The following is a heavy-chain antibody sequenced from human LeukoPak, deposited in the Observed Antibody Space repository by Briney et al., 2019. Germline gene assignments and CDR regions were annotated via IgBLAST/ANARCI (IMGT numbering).Heavy chain of an antibody. V-gene: IGHV1-18*01. CDR3: ARNRFTITTMRYFDP. Sequence: ASVKVSCKASGYTFTTYGISWVRQAPGQGLEWMGWISGYNGDTNYAQNFQGRVTMTTDTSTSTAYMELRSLRSDDTAVYYCARNRFTITTMRYFDPWGQGTRVTVSS. CDR1: GYTFTTYG. D-gene: IGHD4-11*01. CDR2: ISGYNGDT. J-gene: IGHJ5*02.